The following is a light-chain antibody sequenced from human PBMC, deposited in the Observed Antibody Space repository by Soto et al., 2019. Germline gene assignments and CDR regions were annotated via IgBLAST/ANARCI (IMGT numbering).Light chain of an antibody. CDR2: LGS. CDR3: MQSLQTPRH. J-gene: IGKJ5*01. V-gene: IGKV2-28*01. Sequence: DIVMTQSPLSLPVTPGEPSSISCSSSQSLQHVNGNKYLDWYVQKAGQSPQLLIYLGSNRAPGVPDRFSGSGSGTDFTLKITRVEAEDVGIYYCMQSLQTPRHFGQGTRLEI. CDR1: QSLQHVNGNKY.